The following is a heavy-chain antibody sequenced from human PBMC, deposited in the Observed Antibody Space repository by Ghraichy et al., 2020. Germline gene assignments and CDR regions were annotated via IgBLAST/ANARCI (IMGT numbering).Heavy chain of an antibody. V-gene: IGHV3-73*01. D-gene: IGHD1-26*01. CDR1: GFTFSGSA. CDR2: IRSKANSYAT. J-gene: IGHJ6*03. Sequence: GGSLRLSCAASGFTFSGSAMHWVRQASGKGLEWVGRIRSKANSYATAYAASVKGRFTISRDDSKNTAYLQMNSLKTEDTAVYYCTRHLNGQGGAPERQNYYYYYMDVWGKGTTVTVSS. CDR3: TRHLNGQGGAPERQNYYYYYMDV.